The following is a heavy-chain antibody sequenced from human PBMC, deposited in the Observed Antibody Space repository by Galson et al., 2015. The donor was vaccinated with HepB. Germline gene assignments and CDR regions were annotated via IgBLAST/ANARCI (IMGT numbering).Heavy chain of an antibody. CDR1: GFTFSNAW. V-gene: IGHV3-15*01. CDR3: TTQYYYGSGSYYWDFDY. D-gene: IGHD3-10*01. Sequence: SLRLSCAASGFTFSNAWMSWVRQAPGKGLEWVGRIKSNTDGGTTDYAAPVKGRFTISRDDSKNTLYLQMNSLKTEDTAVYYCTTQYYYGSGSYYWDFDYWGQGTLVTVSS. J-gene: IGHJ4*02. CDR2: IKSNTDGGTT.